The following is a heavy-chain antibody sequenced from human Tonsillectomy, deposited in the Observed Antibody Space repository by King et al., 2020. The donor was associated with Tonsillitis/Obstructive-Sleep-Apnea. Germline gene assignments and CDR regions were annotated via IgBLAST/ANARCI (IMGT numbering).Heavy chain of an antibody. CDR1: GVSISSYY. D-gene: IGHD2-8*01. CDR2: IYYSGST. CDR3: ARDMVLEAGGDAFDI. V-gene: IGHV4-59*01. Sequence: VQLQESGPGLVKPSETLSLTCTVSGVSISSYYWSWIRQPPGKGLEWMGYIYYSGSTNYNPSLQSRVTISVDTSKNQFSLKLSTWTAADTAVYYCARDMVLEAGGDAFDIWGQGTMVTVSS. J-gene: IGHJ3*02.